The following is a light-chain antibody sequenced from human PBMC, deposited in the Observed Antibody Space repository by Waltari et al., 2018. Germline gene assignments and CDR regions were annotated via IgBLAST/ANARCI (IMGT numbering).Light chain of an antibody. CDR3: QAWDSSTGV. CDR1: NLGDKY. CDR2: QDS. V-gene: IGLV3-1*01. Sequence: SYELTQPPSVSVSPGQTASLTCSGDNLGDKYACWYQQKPGQSPVLVIYQDSKRPSGIPERFSGSNSGNTATLTISGTQAMDEADYYCQAWDSSTGVFGGGTKLTVL. J-gene: IGLJ2*01.